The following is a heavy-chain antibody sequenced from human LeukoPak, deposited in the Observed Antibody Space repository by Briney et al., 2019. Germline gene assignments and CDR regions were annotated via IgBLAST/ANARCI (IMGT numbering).Heavy chain of an antibody. J-gene: IGHJ4*02. CDR3: AREVAAAGTLDY. CDR1: GGSFSGYY. CDR2: INHSGST. V-gene: IGHV4-34*01. Sequence: SETLSLTCAVYGGSFSGYYWSWIRQPPGKGLEWIGEINHSGSTNYNPSLKSRVTISVDTSKNQFSLKLSSVTAADTAVYYCAREVAAAGTLDYWGQGTLLTVTS. D-gene: IGHD6-13*01.